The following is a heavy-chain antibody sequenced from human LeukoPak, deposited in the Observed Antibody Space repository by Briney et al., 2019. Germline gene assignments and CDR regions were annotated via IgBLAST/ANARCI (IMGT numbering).Heavy chain of an antibody. CDR1: GFTFSSYE. Sequence: GSLRLFCAASGFTFSSYEMNWVRPAPGKGLEWVSYLSSSGSTIYYADSVKGRFTISRDNAKNSLYLQMNSLRAEDTAVYYCARGGGYYYYYYMDVWGKGTTVTVSS. V-gene: IGHV3-48*03. CDR2: LSSSGSTI. J-gene: IGHJ6*03. CDR3: ARGGGYYYYYYMDV.